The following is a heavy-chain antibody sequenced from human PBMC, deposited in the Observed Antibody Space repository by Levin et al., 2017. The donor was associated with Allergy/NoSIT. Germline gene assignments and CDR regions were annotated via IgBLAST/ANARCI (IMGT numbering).Heavy chain of an antibody. V-gene: IGHV1-69*13. CDR1: GGTFSSYA. D-gene: IGHD3-10*01. J-gene: IGHJ5*02. CDR3: ARKLPFAYYYGSGSYNWNWFDP. Sequence: EASVKVSCKASGGTFSSYAISWVRQAPGQGLEWMGGIIPIFGTANYAQKFQGRVTITADESTSTAYMELSSLRSEDTAVYYCARKLPFAYYYGSGSYNWNWFDPWGQGTLVTVSS. CDR2: IIPIFGTA.